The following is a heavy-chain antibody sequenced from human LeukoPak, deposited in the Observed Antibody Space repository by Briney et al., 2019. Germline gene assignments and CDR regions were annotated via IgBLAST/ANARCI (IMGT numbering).Heavy chain of an antibody. CDR1: GFTFSSYG. CDR2: IWYDGSNK. Sequence: PGGSLRLSCAASGFTFSSYGMHWVRQAPGKGLEWVAVIWYDGSNKYYADSLRGRFTISRDNSKNTLYLQMNSLRAEDTAVSYCAKSRQYDSSGYVDYWGQGTLVTVSS. CDR3: AKSRQYDSSGYVDY. J-gene: IGHJ4*02. D-gene: IGHD3-22*01. V-gene: IGHV3-33*06.